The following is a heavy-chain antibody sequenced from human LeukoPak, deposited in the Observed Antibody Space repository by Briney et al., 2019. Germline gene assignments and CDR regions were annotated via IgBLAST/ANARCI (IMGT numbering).Heavy chain of an antibody. CDR2: IYSGGST. J-gene: IGHJ6*02. D-gene: IGHD1-7*01. V-gene: IGHV3-66*04. Sequence: GGSLRLSCAASGFTVSSNYMSWVRQAPGKGLERVSVIYSGGSTYYADSVKGRFTISRDNSKNTLYLQTNSLRAEDTAVYYCARRNYGYYYYGMDVWGQGTTVTVSS. CDR3: ARRNYGYYYYGMDV. CDR1: GFTVSSNY.